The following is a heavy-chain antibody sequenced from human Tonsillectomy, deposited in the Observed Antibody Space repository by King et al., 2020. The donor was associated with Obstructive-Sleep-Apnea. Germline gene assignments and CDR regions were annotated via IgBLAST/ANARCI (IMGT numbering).Heavy chain of an antibody. CDR1: GFTFSSYW. CDR3: ARGPPEEGYSSSWYSVGGSSFFDY. Sequence: VQLVESGGGLVQPGGSLRLSCAASGFTFSSYWMSWVRQAPGKGLEWVANIKQDGSEKYYVDSVKGRFTISRDNAKNSLYLQMNSLRAEDTAVYYCARGPPEEGYSSSWYSVGGSSFFDYWGQGTLVTVSS. CDR2: IKQDGSEK. J-gene: IGHJ4*02. D-gene: IGHD6-13*01. V-gene: IGHV3-7*03.